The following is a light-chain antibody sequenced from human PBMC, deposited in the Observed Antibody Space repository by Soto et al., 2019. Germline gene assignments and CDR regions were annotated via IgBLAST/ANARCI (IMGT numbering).Light chain of an antibody. CDR1: QSVSSSY. J-gene: IGKJ1*01. CDR3: QHYSSSPRSWT. V-gene: IGKV3-20*01. CDR2: GAS. Sequence: EIVLTQSPGILSLSPGERATLSCRASQSVSSSYLAWYQQKPGQAPRLLIYGASSRATGIPDGFSGSGFGTDFTLTISRREPEDFAVYYCQHYSSSPRSWTFGQGTKVEIK.